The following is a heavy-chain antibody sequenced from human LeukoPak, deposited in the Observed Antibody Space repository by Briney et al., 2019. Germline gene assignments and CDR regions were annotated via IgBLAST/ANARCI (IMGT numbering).Heavy chain of an antibody. CDR1: GYTFTSYA. CDR2: IRAHNGDT. J-gene: IGHJ4*02. Sequence: ASVKVSCKASGYTFTSYAISWVRQAPGQGLEWMGWIRAHNGDTNHAQQLQGRVTMTSDTSTRTAYMELRSLRSEDTAVYYCARGEFICTINTCYASALDSWGQGTLVTVSS. D-gene: IGHD2-2*01. V-gene: IGHV1-18*01. CDR3: ARGEFICTINTCYASALDS.